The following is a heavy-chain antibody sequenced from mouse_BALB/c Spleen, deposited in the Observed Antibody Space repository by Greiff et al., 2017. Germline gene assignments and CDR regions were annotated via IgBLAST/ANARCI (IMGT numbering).Heavy chain of an antibody. CDR2: ISDGGSYT. J-gene: IGHJ2*01. D-gene: IGHD1-1*01. CDR1: GFTFSDYY. V-gene: IGHV5-4*02. Sequence: EVKVVESGGGLVKPGGSLKLSCAASGFTFSDYYMYWVRQTPEKRLEWVATISDGGSYTYYPDSVKGRFTISRDNAKNNLYLQMSSLKSEDTAMYYCARGTVEYFDYWGQGTTLTVSS. CDR3: ARGTVEYFDY.